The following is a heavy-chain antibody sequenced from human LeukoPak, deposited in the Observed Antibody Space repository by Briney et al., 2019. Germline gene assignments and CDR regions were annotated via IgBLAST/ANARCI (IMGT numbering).Heavy chain of an antibody. Sequence: SETLSLTCAVSGGSISSGGYSWSWIRQPAGKGLEWIGYIYHSGSTYYNPSLKSRVTISVDRSKNQFSLKLSSVTAADTAVYYCARHIDSSGYYYDYWGQGTLVTVSS. CDR1: GGSISSGGYS. CDR2: IYHSGST. V-gene: IGHV4-30-2*01. J-gene: IGHJ4*02. D-gene: IGHD3-22*01. CDR3: ARHIDSSGYYYDY.